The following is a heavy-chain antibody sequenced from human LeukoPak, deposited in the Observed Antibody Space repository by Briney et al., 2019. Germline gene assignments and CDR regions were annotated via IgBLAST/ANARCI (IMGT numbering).Heavy chain of an antibody. D-gene: IGHD3-3*01. CDR2: ISSSSSYI. J-gene: IGHJ4*02. Sequence: PGGSLRLSCAASGFTFSSYSMNWVRQAPGKGLEWVSSISSSSSYIYYADSVKGRFTISRDNAKNSLYLQMNSLRAEDTAVYYCARSQRGHITIFGVVNFDYWGQGTLVTVSS. CDR3: ARSQRGHITIFGVVNFDY. CDR1: GFTFSSYS. V-gene: IGHV3-21*01.